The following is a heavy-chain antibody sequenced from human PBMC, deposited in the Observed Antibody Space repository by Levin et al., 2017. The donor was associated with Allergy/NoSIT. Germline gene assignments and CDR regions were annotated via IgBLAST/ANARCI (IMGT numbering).Heavy chain of an antibody. D-gene: IGHD6-19*01. CDR1: GGSFSGYY. CDR2: INHSGST. Sequence: TSETLSLTCAVYGGSFSGYYWSWIRQPPGKGLEWIGEINHSGSTNYNPSLKSRVTISVDTSKNQFSLKLSSVTAADTAVYYCARGVWSVAGYFDYWGQGTLVTVSS. CDR3: ARGVWSVAGYFDY. V-gene: IGHV4-34*01. J-gene: IGHJ4*02.